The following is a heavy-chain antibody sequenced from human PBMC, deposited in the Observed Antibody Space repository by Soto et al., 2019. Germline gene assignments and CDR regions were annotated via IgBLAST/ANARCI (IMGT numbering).Heavy chain of an antibody. CDR2: FYYTGST. V-gene: IGHV4-61*01. CDR3: ASRTVKTVYYFDY. J-gene: IGHJ4*02. Sequence: SETLSLTCTVSGGSVSSGKYYWSWIRQPPGKGLEWIGDFYYTGSTNYNPSLKSRVTISVDTSKNQFSLKLSSVTTADTAMYYCASRTVKTVYYFDYWGQGTLVTVSS. D-gene: IGHD1-1*01. CDR1: GGSVSSGKYY.